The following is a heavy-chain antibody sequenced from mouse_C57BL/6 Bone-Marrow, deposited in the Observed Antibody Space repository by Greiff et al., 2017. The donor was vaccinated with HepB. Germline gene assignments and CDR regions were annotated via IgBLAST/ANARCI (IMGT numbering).Heavy chain of an antibody. CDR1: GYTFTSYT. V-gene: IGHV1-4*01. J-gene: IGHJ2*01. Sequence: LVESGAELARPGASVKMSCKASGYTFTSYTMHWVKQRPGQGLEWIGYINPSSGYTKYNQKFKDKATLTADKSSSTAYMQLSSLTSEDSAVYYCARSHYDFDYWGQGTTLTVSS. D-gene: IGHD2-4*01. CDR3: ARSHYDFDY. CDR2: INPSSGYT.